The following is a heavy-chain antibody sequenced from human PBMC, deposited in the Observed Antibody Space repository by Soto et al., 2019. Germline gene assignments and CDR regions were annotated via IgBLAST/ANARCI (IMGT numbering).Heavy chain of an antibody. CDR2: IYYSGST. CDR3: ARVIGDYDDYYYYMDV. Sequence: QVQLQESGPGLVKPSETLSLTCTVSGGSISSYYWSWIRQPPGKGLEWIGYIYYSGSTNYNPSLKRRATISVDTSKNQFSLKLSAVTSADTAVYYCARVIGDYDDYYYYMDVWGKGTTVTVSS. V-gene: IGHV4-59*01. J-gene: IGHJ6*03. D-gene: IGHD4-17*01. CDR1: GGSISSYY.